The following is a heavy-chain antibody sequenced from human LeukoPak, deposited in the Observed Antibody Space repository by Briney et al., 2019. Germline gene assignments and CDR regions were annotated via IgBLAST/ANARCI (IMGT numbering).Heavy chain of an antibody. Sequence: GGSLRLSCAASGFTFSSYAMHWVRQAPGKGLEWVAVISYDGSNKYYADSVKGRFTISRDNSKNTLYLQMNSLRAEDTAVYYCVKVAPSDYYDTTGYWGDHWGQGTLVTVSS. V-gene: IGHV3-30*04. J-gene: IGHJ4*02. CDR1: GFTFSSYA. D-gene: IGHD3-22*01. CDR2: ISYDGSNK. CDR3: VKVAPSDYYDTTGYWGDH.